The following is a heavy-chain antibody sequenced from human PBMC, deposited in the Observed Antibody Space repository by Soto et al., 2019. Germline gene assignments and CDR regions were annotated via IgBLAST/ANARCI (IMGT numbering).Heavy chain of an antibody. V-gene: IGHV3-72*01. Sequence: GGSLRLSCAASGFTFSDHYMDWVRQAPGKGLEWVGRTRNKANSYTTEDAASVKGRFTISRDDSKNSLYLQMNSLKTEDTAVYYCAREGVGHDAFDIWGQGTMVTVSS. CDR2: TRNKANSYTT. J-gene: IGHJ3*02. CDR1: GFTFSDHY. D-gene: IGHD1-26*01. CDR3: AREGVGHDAFDI.